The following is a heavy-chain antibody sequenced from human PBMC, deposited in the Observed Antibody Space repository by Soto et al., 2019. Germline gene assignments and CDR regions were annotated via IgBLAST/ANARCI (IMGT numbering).Heavy chain of an antibody. Sequence: VQLQESGPGLVKPSGTLSLTCAVSGGSISSSNWWSWVRQPPAKGLEWIGEIYHSGSTNYNPSLTSRVTITVDKSKTQFSVKLSSVTAADTAVYYCERVNGTAMVAEVYYYYGMDVWGQGTTVTVSS. V-gene: IGHV4-4*02. D-gene: IGHD5-18*01. CDR3: ERVNGTAMVAEVYYYYGMDV. CDR2: IYHSGST. J-gene: IGHJ6*02. CDR1: GGSISSSNW.